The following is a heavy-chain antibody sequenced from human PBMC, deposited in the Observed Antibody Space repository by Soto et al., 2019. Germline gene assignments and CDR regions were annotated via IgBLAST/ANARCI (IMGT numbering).Heavy chain of an antibody. J-gene: IGHJ6*02. CDR1: GGSLSVYY. D-gene: IGHD1-26*01. CDR3: ERGTYSGSYYNYHYGMDV. Sequence: ASETLSLTCAVYGGSLSVYYWSWIRQPPGQGLEWIGEINHSGSTNYNPSLKSRVTISVDTSKNQFSLKVSSVTAADTAVYYCERGTYSGSYYNYHYGMDVWGQGTTVTVSS. V-gene: IGHV4-34*01. CDR2: INHSGST.